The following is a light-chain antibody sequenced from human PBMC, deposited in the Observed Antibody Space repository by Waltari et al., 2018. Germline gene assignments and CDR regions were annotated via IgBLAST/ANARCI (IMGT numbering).Light chain of an antibody. CDR2: SNN. Sequence: QSVLTQPPSASGTPGQRVTISCSGSSSNIGSNTVNWYHQLPGTAPKLLIYSNNQRPSGVPDRFSGSKSGTSASLAITGLQAEDEADYYCQSFDSSLAFSEVVFGGGTKLTVL. CDR3: QSFDSSLAFSEVV. CDR1: SSNIGSNT. J-gene: IGLJ3*02. V-gene: IGLV1-44*01.